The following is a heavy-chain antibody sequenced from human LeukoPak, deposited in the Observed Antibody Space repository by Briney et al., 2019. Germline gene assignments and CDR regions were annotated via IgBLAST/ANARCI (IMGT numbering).Heavy chain of an antibody. V-gene: IGHV1-18*01. CDR1: GYTFNKYG. CDR2: ITTYNGNT. J-gene: IGHJ5*02. Sequence: ASVKVSCKASGYTFNKYGISWVRQAPGQGLEWMGWITTYNGNTNYAQKVQGRVTMTTDTSTSTAYMELRSLRSDDTAVYYCARVGDGYYWFDPWGQGTLVTVSS. D-gene: IGHD5-24*01. CDR3: ARVGDGYYWFDP.